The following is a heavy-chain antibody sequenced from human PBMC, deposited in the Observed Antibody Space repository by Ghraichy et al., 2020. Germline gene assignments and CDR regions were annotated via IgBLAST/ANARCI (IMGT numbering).Heavy chain of an antibody. CDR1: GFTFSDYY. CDR3: AREDYGDYVDY. J-gene: IGHJ4*02. V-gene: IGHV3-11*01. Sequence: LSLTCAASGFTFSDYYMSWIRQAPGKGLEWVSYISSSGSTIYYADSVKGRFTISRDNAKNSLYLQMNSLRAEDTAVYYCAREDYGDYVDYWGQGTLVTVSS. D-gene: IGHD3-16*01. CDR2: ISSSGSTI.